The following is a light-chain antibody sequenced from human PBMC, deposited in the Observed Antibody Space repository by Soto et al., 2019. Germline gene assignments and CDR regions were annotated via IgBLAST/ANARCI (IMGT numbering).Light chain of an antibody. Sequence: EVVWTRSPVTLDLSPVEGATLSFRASQSVAGNYLAWYQQKPGQAPRLLIYDASSRATGIPDRFSGGGSGTDFTLTISRLEPEDFAVYYCQQFSSHPLTFGGRTKVDIK. V-gene: IGKV3-20*01. CDR2: DAS. J-gene: IGKJ4*01. CDR1: QSVAGNY. CDR3: QQFSSHPLT.